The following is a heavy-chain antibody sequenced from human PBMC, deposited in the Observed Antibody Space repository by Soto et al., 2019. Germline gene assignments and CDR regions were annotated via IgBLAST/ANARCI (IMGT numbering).Heavy chain of an antibody. V-gene: IGHV1-18*04. D-gene: IGHD4-17*01. CDR2: ISPLKGRT. J-gene: IGHJ1*01. CDR1: GYTFTSYG. CDR3: AMDYGDRPEYFKH. Sequence: QVQLVQSGPDLKRPGASMKVSCKASGYTFTSYGISWVQQAPGQGLEWMAWISPLKGRTQYSQKAQGRVTLSTDTSSNTVYMEMTTLRVDDTAVYYCAMDYGDRPEYFKHWGQGTLVTVS.